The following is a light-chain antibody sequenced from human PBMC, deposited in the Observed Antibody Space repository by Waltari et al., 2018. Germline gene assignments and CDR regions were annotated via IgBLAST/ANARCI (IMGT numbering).Light chain of an antibody. CDR1: KLGDKY. J-gene: IGLJ2*01. CDR2: QER. CDR3: QAWDSSTHVV. V-gene: IGLV3-1*01. Sequence: SYELTQPPSVSVSPGQTASITCSGDKLGDKYACWYQQKPGQSPVLVIYQERKRPSGIPERFSGSNSGNTATLTISGTQTMEEADYYCQAWDSSTHVVFGGGTKLTVL.